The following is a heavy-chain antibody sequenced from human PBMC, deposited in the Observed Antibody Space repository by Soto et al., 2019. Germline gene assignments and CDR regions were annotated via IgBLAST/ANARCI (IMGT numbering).Heavy chain of an antibody. J-gene: IGHJ4*02. CDR1: GFTFSSYA. D-gene: IGHD2-15*01. V-gene: IGHV3-23*01. CDR2: ISGSGGST. Sequence: GGSLRLSCAASGFTFSSYAMSWVRQAPGKGLEWVSAISGSGGSTYYADSVKGRFTISRDNSKNTLYLQMNSLRAEDTAVYYCAKDNPLGYCSGGSCAAPGGGFDYWGQGTLVTVSS. CDR3: AKDNPLGYCSGGSCAAPGGGFDY.